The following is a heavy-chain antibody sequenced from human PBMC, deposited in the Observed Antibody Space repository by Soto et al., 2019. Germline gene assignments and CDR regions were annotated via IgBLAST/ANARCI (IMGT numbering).Heavy chain of an antibody. CDR3: ARAMANYFDY. V-gene: IGHV4-31*03. CDR1: GGSVSSDDYS. CDR2: IRDSGST. D-gene: IGHD2-8*01. J-gene: IGHJ4*02. Sequence: QVQLQESGPGLVKPSQTLSVTCTVSGGSVSSDDYSWSWIRQHPGKGLEWIGYIRDSGSTYYNPSLEGRVTISVDTSKNQCSRRLRSVTAADTAVYYCARAMANYFDYWGQGTLVTASS.